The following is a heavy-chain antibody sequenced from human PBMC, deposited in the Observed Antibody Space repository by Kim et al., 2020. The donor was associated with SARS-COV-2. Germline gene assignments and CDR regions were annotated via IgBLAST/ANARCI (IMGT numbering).Heavy chain of an antibody. CDR3: AKGWRNIWSPFDY. CDR2: ITGSGGNT. J-gene: IGHJ4*02. D-gene: IGHD3-10*01. Sequence: GGSLRLSCAASGFTFSSYAMTWVRQAPGKGLEWVSAITGSGGNTYYADSVKGRFTISRDNSKNTLYLQMNSLRAEDTAVYYCAKGWRNIWSPFDYWGQGTFVTVSS. CDR1: GFTFSSYA. V-gene: IGHV3-23*01.